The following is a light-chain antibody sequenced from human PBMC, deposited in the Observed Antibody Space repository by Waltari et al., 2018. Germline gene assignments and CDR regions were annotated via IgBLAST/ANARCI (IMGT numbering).Light chain of an antibody. Sequence: QSALTQPASVSGSPGQSITISCTGTSSYVGGYNFVSWYQQHPGKAPKVMIYDVSDRPSGVSNRFSGSKSGNTASLTISGLQAEDEADYYCSSYTSINTLDVVFGGGTRLTVL. CDR3: SSYTSINTLDVV. CDR1: SSYVGGYNF. CDR2: DVS. J-gene: IGLJ2*01. V-gene: IGLV2-14*03.